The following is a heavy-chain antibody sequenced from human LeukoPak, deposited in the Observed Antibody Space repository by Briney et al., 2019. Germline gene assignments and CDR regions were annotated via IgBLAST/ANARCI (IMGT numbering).Heavy chain of an antibody. CDR2: ITGGGDDT. D-gene: IGHD1-26*01. Sequence: QPGGSLRLSCTASGFTFSNYAMSWVRRAPGKGLEWFSAITGGGDDTYHADSVKGGLTISRDNSKNTLYLQMNSLRVEDTAAYYCAKGSDSSRPYYFDYWGQGALVTVSS. J-gene: IGHJ4*02. CDR1: GFTFSNYA. V-gene: IGHV3-23*01. CDR3: AKGSDSSRPYYFDY.